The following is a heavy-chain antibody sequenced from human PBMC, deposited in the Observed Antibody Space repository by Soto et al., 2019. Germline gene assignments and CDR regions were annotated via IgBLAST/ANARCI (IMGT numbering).Heavy chain of an antibody. D-gene: IGHD3-3*01. CDR1: GFTFSSYS. Sequence: EVQLVESGGGLVKPGGSLRLSCAASGFTFSSYSMNWVRQAPGKGLEWVSSISSSSSYIYYADSVKGRFTISRDNAKNSLYLQMNSLRAEDTAVYYCARDWILEWSTYYYGMDVWGQGTTVTVSS. V-gene: IGHV3-21*01. J-gene: IGHJ6*02. CDR3: ARDWILEWSTYYYGMDV. CDR2: ISSSSSYI.